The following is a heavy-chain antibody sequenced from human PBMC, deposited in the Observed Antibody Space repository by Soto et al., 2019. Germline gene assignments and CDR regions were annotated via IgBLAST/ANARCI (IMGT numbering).Heavy chain of an antibody. Sequence: ASVKVYFNASGSSFTNNDFSWVRQATGQGLEWMGWMNPGSGDTGYAQKFQGRVTMTRDISIATAYMELSSLRSDDTAIYYCARMATFGSLNWFDPWGQGTLVNVSS. CDR3: ARMATFGSLNWFDP. CDR2: MNPGSGDT. CDR1: GSSFTNND. D-gene: IGHD3-16*01. J-gene: IGHJ5*02. V-gene: IGHV1-8*01.